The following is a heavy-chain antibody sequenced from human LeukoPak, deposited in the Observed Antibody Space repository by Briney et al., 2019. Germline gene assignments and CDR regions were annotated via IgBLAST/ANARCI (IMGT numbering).Heavy chain of an antibody. Sequence: GGSLRLSCAASGLTFSNYWMSGVRQAPGKGLEWVANIKQDGSEKYYVDSVKGRFTISRDNAKNSLYLQMNSLRAEDTAVYYCARGFDSYSMPRFIVVVPAAFDYWGQGTLVTVSS. CDR2: IKQDGSEK. V-gene: IGHV3-7*01. CDR1: GLTFSNYW. CDR3: ARGFDSYSMPRFIVVVPAAFDY. J-gene: IGHJ4*02. D-gene: IGHD2-2*01.